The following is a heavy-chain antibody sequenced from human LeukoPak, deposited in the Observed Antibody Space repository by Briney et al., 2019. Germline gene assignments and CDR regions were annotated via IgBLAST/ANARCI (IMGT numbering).Heavy chain of an antibody. J-gene: IGHJ4*02. CDR2: IKSKAYGGTT. D-gene: IGHD3-22*01. CDR1: GFTFGDYA. V-gene: IGHV3-49*04. CDR3: TRVMYYDRSGLPFDY. Sequence: GGTLRLSCTASGFTFGDYAMSWVRQAPGKGREWVGCIKSKAYGGTTEYAASVKGRFTISRDDSKSIASLQMNSLKTEDTAVYYCTRVMYYDRSGLPFDYWGQGTLVTVSS.